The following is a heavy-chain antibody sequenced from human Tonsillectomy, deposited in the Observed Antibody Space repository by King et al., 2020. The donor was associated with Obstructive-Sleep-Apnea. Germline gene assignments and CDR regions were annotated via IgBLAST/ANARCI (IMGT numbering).Heavy chain of an antibody. V-gene: IGHV3-66*04. CDR2: IYTYDST. D-gene: IGHD5-18*01. CDR1: GIAVDSNY. J-gene: IGHJ3*02. CDR3: ARRELRGNSYGRYALDI. Sequence: VQLVESGGGLVQPGGSLRLSCVAFGIAVDSNYMIWVRQAPGKGLEWISVIYTYDSTYHADSVKDRFFISRDNSKNTLYLHMNSLRVEDTAVYSCARRELRGNSYGRYALDIWAQGPRVIVSS.